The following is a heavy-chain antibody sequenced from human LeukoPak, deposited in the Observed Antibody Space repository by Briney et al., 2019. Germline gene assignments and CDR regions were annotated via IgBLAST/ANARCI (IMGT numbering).Heavy chain of an antibody. Sequence: PSETLSLTCTVSGGSISSSSYYWGWIRQPPGKGLEWIGSIYYSGSTYYNPSLKSRVTISVDTSKNQFSLKLSSVTAADTAVYYCARRGGGEMATITGFFDYWGQGTLVTVSS. V-gene: IGHV4-39*07. CDR3: ARRGGGEMATITGFFDY. J-gene: IGHJ4*02. D-gene: IGHD5-24*01. CDR1: GGSISSSSYY. CDR2: IYYSGST.